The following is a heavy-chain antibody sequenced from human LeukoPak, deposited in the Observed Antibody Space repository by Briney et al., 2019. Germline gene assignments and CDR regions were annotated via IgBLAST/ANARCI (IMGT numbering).Heavy chain of an antibody. CDR3: ACGAVAGRWFDP. D-gene: IGHD6-19*01. CDR2: INPSGGST. V-gene: IGHV1-46*01. CDR1: GYTFTSYY. Sequence: GASVKVSCKASGYTFTSYYMHWVRQAPGQGLEWMGIINPSGGSTGYAQKFQGRVTMTRDTSTSTVYMELSSLRSEDTAVYYCACGAVAGRWFDPWGQGTLVTVSS. J-gene: IGHJ5*02.